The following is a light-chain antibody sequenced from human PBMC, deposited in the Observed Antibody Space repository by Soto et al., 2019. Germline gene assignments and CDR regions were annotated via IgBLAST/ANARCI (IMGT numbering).Light chain of an antibody. J-gene: IGKJ3*01. V-gene: IGKV3-11*01. CDR3: QQRSV. CDR1: QSVSSY. CDR2: DAS. Sequence: EIVLTQSPATLSLSPGERATLSCRASQSVSSYLAWYQQKPGQAPRLLIYDASNRATGIPARFSGSGSGTDFTLTLSSLEPEDFAVYYCQQRSVFGPGTKVDIK.